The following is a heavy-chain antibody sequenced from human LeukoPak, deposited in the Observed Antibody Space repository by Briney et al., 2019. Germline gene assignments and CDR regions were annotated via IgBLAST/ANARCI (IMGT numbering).Heavy chain of an antibody. J-gene: IGHJ6*04. D-gene: IGHD3-10*02. CDR3: AELGITMIGGV. CDR2: INWNGGST. CDR1: GFTFSSYW. V-gene: IGHV3-20*04. Sequence: GGSLRLSCAASGFTFSSYWMSWVRQAPGKGLEWVSGINWNGGSTGYADSVKGRFTISRDNAKNSLYLQMNSLRAEDTAVYYCAELGITMIGGVWGKGTTVTISS.